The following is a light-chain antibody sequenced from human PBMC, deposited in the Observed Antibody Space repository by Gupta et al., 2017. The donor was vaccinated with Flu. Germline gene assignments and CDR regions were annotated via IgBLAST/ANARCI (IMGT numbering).Light chain of an antibody. J-gene: IGLJ1*01. CDR3: SSYTSSSTPYV. V-gene: IGLV2-14*01. Sequence: QSALTPPASASGSPGQSITISCTGTSSDVGDYNYVPWYQQHPGKAPKLMIYEVSNRPSGVSNRFSGSKSGNTASLTISGLQAEDEADYYCSSYTSSSTPYVFGTGTKVTVL. CDR2: EVS. CDR1: SSDVGDYNY.